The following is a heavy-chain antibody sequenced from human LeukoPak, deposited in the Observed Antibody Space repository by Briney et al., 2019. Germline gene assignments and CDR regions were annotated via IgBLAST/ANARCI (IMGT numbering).Heavy chain of an antibody. CDR2: IRCKDYGGTT. D-gene: IGHD5-12*01. Sequence: GGSLRLSCTTSGFTFDDYAMSWFRQAPGKGLEWVGFIRCKDYGGTTDYAASVKGRFTLSRDDSISIAYLQMNSLGAEDTAVYYCARDPHHSLATTPYNWFDPWGQGTLVTVSS. J-gene: IGHJ5*02. V-gene: IGHV3-49*03. CDR1: GFTFDDYA. CDR3: ARDPHHSLATTPYNWFDP.